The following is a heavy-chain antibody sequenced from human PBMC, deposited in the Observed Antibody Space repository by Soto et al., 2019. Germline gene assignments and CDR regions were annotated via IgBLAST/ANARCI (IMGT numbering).Heavy chain of an antibody. CDR2: IYYSGST. CDR1: GGSISSYY. Sequence: SETLSLTCTVSGGSISSYYWSWIRQPPGKGLEWIGYIYYSGSTNYNPSLKSRVTISVDTSKNQFSLKLSSVTAADTAVYYCARDCRRIVGATDYSYYGMDVWGQGTTVTVSS. J-gene: IGHJ6*02. D-gene: IGHD1-26*01. V-gene: IGHV4-59*01. CDR3: ARDCRRIVGATDYSYYGMDV.